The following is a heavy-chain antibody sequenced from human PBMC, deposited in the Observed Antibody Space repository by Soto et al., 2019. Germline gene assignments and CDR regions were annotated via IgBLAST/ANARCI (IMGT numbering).Heavy chain of an antibody. V-gene: IGHV1-2*04. Sequence: ASVKVSCKASGYTFTGYYMHWVRQAPGQGLEWMGWINPNSGGTNYAQKFQGWVTMTRDTSISTAYMELSRLRSDDTAVYYCARGAPLRYFQPAFVNYYYYYMDVWGKGTTVTVSS. D-gene: IGHD3-9*01. CDR1: GYTFTGYY. J-gene: IGHJ6*03. CDR2: INPNSGGT. CDR3: ARGAPLRYFQPAFVNYYYYYMDV.